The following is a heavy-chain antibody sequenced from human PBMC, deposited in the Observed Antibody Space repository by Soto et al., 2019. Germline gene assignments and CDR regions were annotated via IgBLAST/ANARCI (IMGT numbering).Heavy chain of an antibody. D-gene: IGHD6-6*01. CDR3: ARGPPSSSYYYYYGMDV. J-gene: IGHJ6*02. V-gene: IGHV4-30-2*01. Sequence: SETLSLTCAVSGDSISSGGYSWGWIRQPPGKGLEWVGDIYVSGSAYYNPSLQSRVAISVDTSKNQFSLKLSSVTAADTAVYYCARGPPSSSYYYYYGMDVWGQGTTVTVSS. CDR2: IYVSGSA. CDR1: GDSISSGGYS.